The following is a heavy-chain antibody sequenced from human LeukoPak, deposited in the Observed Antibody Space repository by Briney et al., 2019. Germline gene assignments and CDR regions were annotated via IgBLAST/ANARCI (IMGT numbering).Heavy chain of an antibody. CDR3: ARDSQFTSPGAFDI. CDR1: GGTFSSYA. CDR2: IIPIFGTA. Sequence: RASVKVSCKASGGTFSSYAISWVRQAPGQGLEWMGGIIPIFGTANYAQKFQDRVTITADKSTSTAYMELSSLRSEDTAVYYCARDSQFTSPGAFDIWGQGTLVTVSS. D-gene: IGHD2-2*01. V-gene: IGHV1-69*06. J-gene: IGHJ3*02.